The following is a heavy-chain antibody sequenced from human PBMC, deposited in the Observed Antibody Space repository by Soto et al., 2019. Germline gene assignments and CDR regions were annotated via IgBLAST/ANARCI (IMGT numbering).Heavy chain of an antibody. V-gene: IGHV1-69*02. CDR3: ASSYGSGYRAFDY. J-gene: IGHJ4*02. D-gene: IGHD3-10*01. CDR2: INPILSMS. Sequence: QVQLVQSGAEVQKPGSSVRVSCTASGDTFTFYSINWVRQAPGLGLEWMGRINPILSMSNYAQRFQGRVTMTADKSTSTAYMELSSLRSEDTAMYYCASSYGSGYRAFDYWGQGALVTVSS. CDR1: GDTFTFYS.